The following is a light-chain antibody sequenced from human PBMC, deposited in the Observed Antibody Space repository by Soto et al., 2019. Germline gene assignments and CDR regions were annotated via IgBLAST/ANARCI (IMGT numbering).Light chain of an antibody. CDR2: GAS. CDR3: QQYIDWPPA. V-gene: IGKV3-15*01. J-gene: IGKJ4*01. Sequence: ETVMTQSPATLSLSPGERATLSCRASQSVSSKLVWYQQKPGQAPRFLIYGASTRATGIPARFRGSGSGTEFTLTIDSLQSEDFAVYYCQQYIDWPPAFGGGTKVEIK. CDR1: QSVSSK.